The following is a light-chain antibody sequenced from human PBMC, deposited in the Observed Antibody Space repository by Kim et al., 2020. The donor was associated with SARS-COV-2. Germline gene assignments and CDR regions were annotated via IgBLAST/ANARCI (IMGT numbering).Light chain of an antibody. V-gene: IGKV3-20*01. Sequence: SPGERATLSCRASQGVSGSFLAWYQHKPGQAPRLLIYHASNRATGIPDRFSGSGAGTDFSLTISRLEPEDFAVYYCQQYGSSPLTFGGGTKVDIK. CDR3: QQYGSSPLT. CDR1: QGVSGSF. J-gene: IGKJ4*01. CDR2: HAS.